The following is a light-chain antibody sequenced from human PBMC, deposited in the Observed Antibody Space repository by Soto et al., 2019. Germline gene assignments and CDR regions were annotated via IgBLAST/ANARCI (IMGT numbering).Light chain of an antibody. Sequence: EIVLTQSPATLSLSPGEGATLSCRAGQSVSSSVAWYQQKPGQAPRLLIYDASNRATGIPVRFSGSGSGTDFTLTISSLEPEDSAVYYCQQRSDWVTFGGGTKVEL. V-gene: IGKV3-11*01. J-gene: IGKJ4*01. CDR1: QSVSSS. CDR3: QQRSDWVT. CDR2: DAS.